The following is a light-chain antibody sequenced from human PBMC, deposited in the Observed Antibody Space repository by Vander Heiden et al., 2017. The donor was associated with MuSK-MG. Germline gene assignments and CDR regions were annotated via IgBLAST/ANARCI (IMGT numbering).Light chain of an antibody. CDR1: KLGDKY. CDR3: QAGDSSTVV. J-gene: IGLJ2*01. Sequence: SYELTQPPSVSVSPGQTASITCSGDKLGDKYACWYQQKPGQSPVLVIYQESKRTAGIPERVAGSNSGNTATLTISGTQAMDEADYYGQAGDSSTVVFGGGTKRTVL. CDR2: QES. V-gene: IGLV3-1*01.